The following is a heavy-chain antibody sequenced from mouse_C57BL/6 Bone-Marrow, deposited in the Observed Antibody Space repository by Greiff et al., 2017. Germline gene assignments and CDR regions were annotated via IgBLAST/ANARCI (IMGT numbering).Heavy chain of an antibody. J-gene: IGHJ3*01. D-gene: IGHD2-14*01. Sequence: VQLQQPGAELVKPGASVKLSCKASGYTFTSYWMQWVKQRPGQGLEWIGEIDPSDSYTNYNQKFTGKATLTVDTSSSTAYMQLSSLTSEDSAVYYCARSQYDEAFAYWGQGTLVTVSA. CDR1: GYTFTSYW. V-gene: IGHV1-50*01. CDR3: ARSQYDEAFAY. CDR2: IDPSDSYT.